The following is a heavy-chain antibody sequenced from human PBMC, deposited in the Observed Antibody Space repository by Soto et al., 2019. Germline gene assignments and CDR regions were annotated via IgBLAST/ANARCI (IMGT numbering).Heavy chain of an antibody. CDR2: INPTSGVT. Sequence: QVQLVQSGAEGKKPGASVKVSCKASGYTFTGYFMHWVRQAPGQGLEWMGWINPTSGVTTFAQKFQGWVTMTRDTSIRTAYMELSGLKSDDTAVYYGARGIDLLTGSGGFFDCWGQGNLVTVSS. J-gene: IGHJ4*02. D-gene: IGHD3-9*01. V-gene: IGHV1-2*04. CDR3: ARGIDLLTGSGGFFDC. CDR1: GYTFTGYF.